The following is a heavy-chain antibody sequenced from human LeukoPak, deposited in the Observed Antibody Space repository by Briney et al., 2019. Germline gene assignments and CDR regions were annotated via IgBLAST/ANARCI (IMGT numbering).Heavy chain of an antibody. J-gene: IGHJ3*02. CDR2: IYYSGST. CDR3: ARDSTNYYDSSGYYSDAFDI. Sequence: SETLSLTCTVSGGSISSYYWSWIRQPPGKGLEWIGYIYYSGSTNYNPSLKSRVTISVDTSKNQFSLKLSSVTAADTAVYYCARDSTNYYDSSGYYSDAFDIWGQGTMVTVSS. D-gene: IGHD3-22*01. V-gene: IGHV4-59*01. CDR1: GGSISSYY.